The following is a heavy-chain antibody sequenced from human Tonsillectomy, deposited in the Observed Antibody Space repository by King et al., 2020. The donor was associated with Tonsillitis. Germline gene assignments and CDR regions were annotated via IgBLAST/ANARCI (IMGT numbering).Heavy chain of an antibody. CDR1: GFTFSSSA. CDR2: ISYDGSSY. D-gene: IGHD5-18*01. Sequence: VQLVESGGGVVQPGRSLRLSCAASGFTFSSSAIHWVRQAPGKGLEWVAVISYDGSSYHFADSVKGRFTISRDNSKNTLYLQVNSLRVEDTAVYYCAGGRVGGDSYDSYYHGMDVWGQGTTVTVSS. V-gene: IGHV3-30-3*01. CDR3: AGGRVGGDSYDSYYHGMDV. J-gene: IGHJ6*02.